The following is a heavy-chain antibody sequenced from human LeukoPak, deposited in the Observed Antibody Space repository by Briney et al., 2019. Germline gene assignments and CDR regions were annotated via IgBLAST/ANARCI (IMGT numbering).Heavy chain of an antibody. CDR1: GFTFSSYA. D-gene: IGHD1-1*01. CDR3: ARGGSEVRPHYFDY. V-gene: IGHV3-30-3*01. Sequence: GGSLRLSCAASGFTFSSYAMHWVRQAPGKGLEWVAVISYDGSNKYYADSVKGRFTISRDNSKSTLYLQMNSLRAEDTAVYYCARGGSEVRPHYFDYWGQGTLVTVSS. CDR2: ISYDGSNK. J-gene: IGHJ4*02.